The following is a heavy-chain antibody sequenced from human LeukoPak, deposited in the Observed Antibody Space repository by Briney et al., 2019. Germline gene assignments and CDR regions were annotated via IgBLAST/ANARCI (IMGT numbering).Heavy chain of an antibody. V-gene: IGHV3-74*01. CDR2: INSDGSDT. CDR3: SRGGDYHAFDI. J-gene: IGHJ3*02. Sequence: PGGSLRLSCAASGFAFSSYWIHWVRQAPGKGLVWVSRINSDGSDTIYADSVRGRFTFSRDNAKNTLYLQMNSLRAEDTAIYYCSRGGDYHAFDIWGQGTMVTVSS. D-gene: IGHD4-17*01. CDR1: GFAFSSYW.